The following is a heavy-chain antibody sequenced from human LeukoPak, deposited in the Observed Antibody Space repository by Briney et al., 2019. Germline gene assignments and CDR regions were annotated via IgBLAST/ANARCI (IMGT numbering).Heavy chain of an antibody. J-gene: IGHJ4*02. Sequence: PGGSLRLSCAASGFTFSSYAMSWVRQAPGKGLEWVGRIKSKTDGGTTDYAAPVKGRFTISRDDSKNTLYLQMNSLKTEDTAVYYCTTDYYDSSGYYIFDYWGQGTLVTVSS. CDR1: GFTFSSYA. D-gene: IGHD3-22*01. CDR2: IKSKTDGGTT. V-gene: IGHV3-15*01. CDR3: TTDYYDSSGYYIFDY.